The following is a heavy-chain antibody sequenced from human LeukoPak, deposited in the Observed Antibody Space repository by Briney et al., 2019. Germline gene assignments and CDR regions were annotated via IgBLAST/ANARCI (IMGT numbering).Heavy chain of an antibody. CDR1: GYTFTGYY. D-gene: IGHD4-23*01. V-gene: IGHV1-2*02. CDR2: INPNSGGT. J-gene: IGHJ4*02. Sequence: ASVKVSCKASGYTFTGYYLHWVRQAPGQGLEWMGWINPNSGGTNYAQKFQGRVTMTRDTSISTAYMELSRLRSDDTAVYYCARDPGDCGGNRFDYWGQGTLVTISS. CDR3: ARDPGDCGGNRFDY.